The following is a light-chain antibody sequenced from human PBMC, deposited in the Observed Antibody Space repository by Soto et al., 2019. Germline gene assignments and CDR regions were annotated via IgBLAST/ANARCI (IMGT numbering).Light chain of an antibody. CDR1: QTIRSNY. J-gene: IGKJ1*01. V-gene: IGKV3-20*01. CDR3: QQYSSSPWT. Sequence: ETVLTQSPGTLSLSPGERATLSCRASQTIRSNYLACYRQTPGQAPTLLIYGASNRATGIADRFSGSGSGTDFTLIISRLEPEDFALYYCQQYSSSPWTFGQGTKVEIK. CDR2: GAS.